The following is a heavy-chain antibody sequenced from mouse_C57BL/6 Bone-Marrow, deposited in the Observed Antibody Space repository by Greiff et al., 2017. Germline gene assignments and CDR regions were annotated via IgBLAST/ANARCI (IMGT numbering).Heavy chain of an antibody. D-gene: IGHD1-1*01. Sequence: EVKLMESGGDLVKPGGSLKLSCAASGFTFSSYGMSWVRQTPDKRLEWVATISSGGSYTYYPDSVKGRFTISRDNAKNTLYLQMSSLKSEDTAMYYCARQVYYGRSRFAYWGQGTLVTVSA. V-gene: IGHV5-6*01. CDR1: GFTFSSYG. CDR3: ARQVYYGRSRFAY. J-gene: IGHJ3*01. CDR2: ISSGGSYT.